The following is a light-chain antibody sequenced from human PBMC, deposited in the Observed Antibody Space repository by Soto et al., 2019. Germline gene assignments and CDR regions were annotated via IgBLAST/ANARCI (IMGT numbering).Light chain of an antibody. CDR3: QHYNSYSEA. V-gene: IGKV1-5*03. CDR1: QSISSY. J-gene: IGKJ1*01. Sequence: DIQMTQSPSSRSASVGDRVTITCRASQSISSYLNWYQQKPGKAPKLLIYKASTLKSGVPSRFSGSGSGTEFTLTISSLQPDDFATYYCQHYNSYSEAFGQGTKVDI. CDR2: KAS.